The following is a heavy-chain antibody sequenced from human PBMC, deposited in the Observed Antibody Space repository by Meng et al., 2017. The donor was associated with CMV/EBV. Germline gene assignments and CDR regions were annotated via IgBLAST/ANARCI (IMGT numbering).Heavy chain of an antibody. CDR2: IKQDGSEK. J-gene: IGHJ3*02. D-gene: IGHD7-27*01. V-gene: IGHV3-7*01. Sequence: GESLKISCAASGFTFSSYSMNWVRQAPGKGLEWVANIKQDGSEKYYVDSVKGRFTISRDNAKNSLYLQMNSLRAEDTAVYYCARENWGDAFDIWGQGTMVTVSS. CDR1: GFTFSSYS. CDR3: ARENWGDAFDI.